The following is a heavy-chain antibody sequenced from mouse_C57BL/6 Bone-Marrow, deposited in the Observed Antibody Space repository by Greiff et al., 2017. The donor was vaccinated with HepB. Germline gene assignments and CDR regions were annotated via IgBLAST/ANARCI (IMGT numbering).Heavy chain of an antibody. J-gene: IGHJ2*01. D-gene: IGHD1-1*01. CDR3: ARAFITTVPPDY. Sequence: QVQLQQPGAELVKPGASVKLSCKASGYTFTSYWLQWVKQRPGQGLEWIGEIDPSDSYTNYTQKFKGKATLTVDTSSSTAYMQLSSLTSADSAVYYCARAFITTVPPDYWGQGTTLTVSS. CDR2: IDPSDSYT. CDR1: GYTFTSYW. V-gene: IGHV1-50*01.